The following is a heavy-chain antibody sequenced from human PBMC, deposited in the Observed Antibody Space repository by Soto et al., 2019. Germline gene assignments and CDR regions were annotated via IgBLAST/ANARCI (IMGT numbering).Heavy chain of an antibody. Sequence: GGSLRLSCAASGFSLSTYNMNWGRQAPGKGLEWVSFISGGSDYIHYADSVKGRFTISRDNAKNSLFLQMNSLRGEDTAVYYRGRGGLSGTYDWFDPWGRGTLVTVSS. CDR2: ISGGSDYI. CDR3: GRGGLSGTYDWFDP. CDR1: GFSLSTYN. V-gene: IGHV3-21*01. D-gene: IGHD1-26*01. J-gene: IGHJ5*02.